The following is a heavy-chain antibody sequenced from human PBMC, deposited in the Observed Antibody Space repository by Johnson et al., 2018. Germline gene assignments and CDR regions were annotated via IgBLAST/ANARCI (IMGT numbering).Heavy chain of an antibody. CDR2: ISDDGNSK. D-gene: IGHD4-17*01. V-gene: IGHV3-30-3*01. J-gene: IGHJ1*01. Sequence: QVQLVQSGGRVVQPGRSLRLSCAASGFTFSTYAIHWVRQAPGKGLEWVAVISDDGNSKFYAESVKGRFTISRDNSKYTMYLQMHSLKAEDTAMYYCARAHGGDYVAEYFQHWGQGTLVTVSS. CDR1: GFTFSTYA. CDR3: ARAHGGDYVAEYFQH.